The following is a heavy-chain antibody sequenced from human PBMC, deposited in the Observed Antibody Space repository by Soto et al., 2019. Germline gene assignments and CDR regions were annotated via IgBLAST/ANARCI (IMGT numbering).Heavy chain of an antibody. CDR3: ATTASMTIRDGFYH. Sequence: EVQVLESGGGLVQPGGSLRLSCAASGFTFSSYAMSWVRQAPGQGLEWVSAISGSGSNPYYADSVKGRFTISRDNSKNSRYLQMTSLRAEDTALYYCATTASMTIRDGFYHWGQVTLVTVSS. D-gene: IGHD4-17*01. J-gene: IGHJ4*02. CDR1: GFTFSSYA. CDR2: ISGSGSNP. V-gene: IGHV3-23*01.